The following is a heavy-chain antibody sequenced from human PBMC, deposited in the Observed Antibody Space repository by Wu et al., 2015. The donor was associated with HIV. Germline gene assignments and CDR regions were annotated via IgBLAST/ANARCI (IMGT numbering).Heavy chain of an antibody. CDR3: ARGWGYYGSGSYYNPGFLGWFDP. CDR1: GYTFNVYY. Sequence: QVQLVQSGAEMKKPGASVKVSCEASGYTFNVYYMHWVRQAPGQGLEWMGWINTNSGGAYYAQKFQGRVTMTRDTSISTAYMELSRLRSDDTAVYYCARGWGYYGSGSYYNPGFLGWFDPWGQGTLVTVSS. V-gene: IGHV1-2*02. CDR2: INTNSGGA. J-gene: IGHJ5*02. D-gene: IGHD3-10*01.